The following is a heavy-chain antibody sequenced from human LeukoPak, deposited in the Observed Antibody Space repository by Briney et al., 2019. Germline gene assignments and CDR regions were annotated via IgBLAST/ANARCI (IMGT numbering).Heavy chain of an antibody. V-gene: IGHV4-59*08. D-gene: IGHD3-22*01. J-gene: IGHJ4*02. CDR3: AKVSDRDSSGYYWGFEY. CDR2: IYYSGGT. CDR1: GGSISGYY. Sequence: SETLSLTCTVSGGSISGYYWSWIRQPPGKGLECIGYIYYSGGTNYNPSLKSRVTISVDTSRNQFSLKLTSVTAADTAVYYCAKVSDRDSSGYYWGFEYWGQGTLVTVSS.